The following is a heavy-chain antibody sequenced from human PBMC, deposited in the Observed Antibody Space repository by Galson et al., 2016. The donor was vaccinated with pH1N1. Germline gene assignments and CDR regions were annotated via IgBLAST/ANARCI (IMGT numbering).Heavy chain of an antibody. D-gene: IGHD3-16*01. CDR1: GGSISSGGYY. Sequence: TLSLTCTVSGGSISSGGYYWRWIRQHPGKGLEWIGYIYYSGSTYYTPSLNSRVTISVDTSKNPFSLKLSSVTAADTAVYYCARVPRGEQLYYFDYWGQGTLVTVSS. V-gene: IGHV4-31*03. CDR2: IYYSGST. J-gene: IGHJ4*02. CDR3: ARVPRGEQLYYFDY.